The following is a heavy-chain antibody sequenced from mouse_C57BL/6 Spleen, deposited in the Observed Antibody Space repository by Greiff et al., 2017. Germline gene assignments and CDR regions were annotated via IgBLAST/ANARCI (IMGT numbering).Heavy chain of an antibody. Sequence: VKLQQPGAELVKPGASVKMSCKASGYTFTSYWITWVKQRPGQGLEWIGDIYPGSGSTNYNEKFKSKATLTVDTSSSTAYMQLSSLTSEDSAVYYCARRPHYYGSLYYFDYWGQGTTLTVSS. D-gene: IGHD1-1*01. CDR3: ARRPHYYGSLYYFDY. CDR1: GYTFTSYW. J-gene: IGHJ2*01. V-gene: IGHV1-55*01. CDR2: IYPGSGST.